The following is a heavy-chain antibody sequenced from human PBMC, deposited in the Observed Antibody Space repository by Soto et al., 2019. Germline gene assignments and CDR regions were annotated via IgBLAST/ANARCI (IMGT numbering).Heavy chain of an antibody. V-gene: IGHV1-3*04. CDR2: FNTGNGNT. Sequence: QVQLVQSGAEVKKPGASVKVSCKASGYTFTSYEIHWVRQAPGQRLEWMGWFNTGNGNTKYSQKFKGRVTITRDTSASTAYMELSSLTSEDTAVYYCARAPDTVMVDYWGQGTLVTVSS. J-gene: IGHJ4*02. D-gene: IGHD5-18*01. CDR3: ARAPDTVMVDY. CDR1: GYTFTSYE.